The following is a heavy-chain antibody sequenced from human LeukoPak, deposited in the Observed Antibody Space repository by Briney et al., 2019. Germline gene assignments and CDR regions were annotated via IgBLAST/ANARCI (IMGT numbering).Heavy chain of an antibody. J-gene: IGHJ4*02. V-gene: IGHV4-4*02. CDR3: ATSSGWYRYDS. Sequence: SETLSLTCTVSGASIIGPKWWNWVRLSPGKGMEWIGEVFHSGSTHYNPSLKSRVTISVDTSKNQFSLILTSVTDADTAVYYCATSSGWYRYDSWGQGTLVTVSS. CDR1: GASIIGPKW. D-gene: IGHD6-19*01. CDR2: VFHSGST.